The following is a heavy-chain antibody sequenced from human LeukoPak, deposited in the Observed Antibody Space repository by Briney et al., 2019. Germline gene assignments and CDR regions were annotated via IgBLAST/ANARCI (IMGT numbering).Heavy chain of an antibody. Sequence: SETLSLTCAVYGGSFSGYYWSWIRQPPGKGLEWIGEINHSGSTNYNPSLKSRVTISVDTSKNQFSLKLSSVTAADTAVYYCARAYYGVWFDPWGQGTLVTVSS. J-gene: IGHJ5*02. CDR3: ARAYYGVWFDP. CDR2: INHSGST. V-gene: IGHV4-34*01. CDR1: GGSFSGYY. D-gene: IGHD4-17*01.